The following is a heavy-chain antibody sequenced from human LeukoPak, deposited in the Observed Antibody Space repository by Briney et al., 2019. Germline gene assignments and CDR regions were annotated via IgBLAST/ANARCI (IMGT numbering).Heavy chain of an antibody. J-gene: IGHJ4*02. V-gene: IGHV1-69*05. CDR2: IIPIFGTA. D-gene: IGHD3-22*01. CDR3: AARGYYDSSGYYLDFDY. CDR1: GGTFTSYA. Sequence: ASVKVSCKASGGTFTSYAISWGRQAPGQGLEWRGGIIPIFGTANYAQKFQGRVTITTDESTSTAYMELSSLASEDTAVYYCAARGYYDSSGYYLDFDYWGQGTLVTVSS.